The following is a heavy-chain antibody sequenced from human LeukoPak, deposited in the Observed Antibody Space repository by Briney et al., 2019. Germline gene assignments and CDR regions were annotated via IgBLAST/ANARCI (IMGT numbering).Heavy chain of an antibody. CDR3: AKDLGGIHYFDF. CDR1: GFTFSSYG. Sequence: PGGPPRLSCAASGFTFSSYGMHWVRQAPGKGLEWVAIISYDGSNTYYADSVKGRSTISRDNSKNTLYLQMNSLRAEDTAVYYCAKDLGGIHYFDFWGQGTLVSVSS. CDR2: ISYDGSNT. J-gene: IGHJ4*02. V-gene: IGHV3-30*18.